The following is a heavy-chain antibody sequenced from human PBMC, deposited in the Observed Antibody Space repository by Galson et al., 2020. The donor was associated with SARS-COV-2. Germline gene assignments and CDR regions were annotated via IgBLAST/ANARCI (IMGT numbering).Heavy chain of an antibody. CDR1: ALTFSTSW. CDR2: NSSTWSST. J-gene: IGHJ4*02. CDR3: TATMAY. Sequence: GPLSLYCPASALTFSTSWMPYARQAPGKGLVSVSRNSSTWSSTSYADSVKGRSTTPRDNAKNTLYLQMNSLRAEDTALYYCTATMAYWGQGTLVTVSS. D-gene: IGHD3-10*01. V-gene: IGHV3-74*01.